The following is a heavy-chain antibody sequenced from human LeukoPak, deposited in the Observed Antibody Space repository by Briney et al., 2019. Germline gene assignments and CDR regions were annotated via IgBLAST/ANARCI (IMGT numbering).Heavy chain of an antibody. CDR2: INPNSGGT. CDR1: GYTFTGYY. Sequence: SVKVSRKASGYTFTGYYMHWVRQAPGQGLEWMGWINPNSGGTNYAQKFQGRVTMTRDTSISTAYMELSRLRSDDTAVYYCARAEGFYYDSSGYYPWGQGTLVTVSS. CDR3: ARAEGFYYDSSGYYP. D-gene: IGHD3-22*01. V-gene: IGHV1-2*02. J-gene: IGHJ5*02.